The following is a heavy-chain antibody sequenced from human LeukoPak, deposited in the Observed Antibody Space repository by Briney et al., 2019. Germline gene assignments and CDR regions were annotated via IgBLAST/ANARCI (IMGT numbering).Heavy chain of an antibody. CDR2: IYSGGST. D-gene: IGHD4-23*01. V-gene: IGHV3-53*01. CDR1: GFTVSSNY. CDR3: ARDPDGGNSGT. J-gene: IGHJ4*02. Sequence: GGSLRLSCAASGFTVSSNYMNWVRQAPGKGLEWVSVIYSGGSTYYADSVKGRFTISRDNSKNTLYLQMNSLRAEDTAVYYCARDPDGGNSGTWGQGTLVTVSS.